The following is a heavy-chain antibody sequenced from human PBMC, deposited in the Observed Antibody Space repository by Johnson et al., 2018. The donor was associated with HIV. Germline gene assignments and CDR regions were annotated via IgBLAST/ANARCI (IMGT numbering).Heavy chain of an antibody. CDR3: AKDMRQWELLDAFDI. J-gene: IGHJ3*02. V-gene: IGHV3-20*04. Sequence: VQLVESGGRVVRPGGSLRLSCVASGFTFDDYGMSWVRQAPGKGLEWVSGINWNGGSTGYADSVKGRFTISRDSAKNTLYLQMNSLRAEDTAVYYCAKDMRQWELLDAFDIWGQGTMVTVSS. CDR2: INWNGGST. D-gene: IGHD1-26*01. CDR1: GFTFDDYG.